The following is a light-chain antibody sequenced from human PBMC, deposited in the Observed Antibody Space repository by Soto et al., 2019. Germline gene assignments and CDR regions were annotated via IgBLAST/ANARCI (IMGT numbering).Light chain of an antibody. CDR2: EVS. Sequence: QSALTQPPSASGSPGQSVTISCTGTSSDIGGYKYVSWYQQHPGKAPKLMIDEVSKRPSGVPDRFSGSKSGNTASLTVSGLQAEDEADYYCSSYGGSNNLYVFGTGTKLTVL. CDR1: SSDIGGYKY. V-gene: IGLV2-8*01. CDR3: SSYGGSNNLYV. J-gene: IGLJ1*01.